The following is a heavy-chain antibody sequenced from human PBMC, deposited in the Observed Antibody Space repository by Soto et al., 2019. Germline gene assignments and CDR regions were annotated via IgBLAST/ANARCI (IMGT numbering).Heavy chain of an antibody. CDR3: ARPEYPDSSGYPYYYGMDV. V-gene: IGHV1-58*01. Sequence: SVKVSCKTSGFTFSSSAGQWVRQARGHRLQWMGWIDVGIGNANYAQMLQDRIGISRDKSTSTAYMELSSLRSEDTAVYYCARPEYPDSSGYPYYYGMDVWGQGTTVTVSS. J-gene: IGHJ6*02. D-gene: IGHD3-22*01. CDR2: IDVGIGNA. CDR1: GFTFSSSA.